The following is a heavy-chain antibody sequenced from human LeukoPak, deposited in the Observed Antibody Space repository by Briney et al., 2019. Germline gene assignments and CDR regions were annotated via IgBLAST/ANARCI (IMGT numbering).Heavy chain of an antibody. Sequence: QPGGSLRLSCAASGFTFSSYEMNWVRQAPGKGLEWVSYISSSGSTKYYADSVKGRFTISRDNAKNSLYLQMNSLRAEDTAVYYCARVGIGRYYDILTGYYNPDYWGQGTLVTVSS. D-gene: IGHD3-9*01. CDR1: GFTFSSYE. CDR3: ARVGIGRYYDILTGYYNPDY. CDR2: ISSSGSTK. J-gene: IGHJ4*02. V-gene: IGHV3-48*03.